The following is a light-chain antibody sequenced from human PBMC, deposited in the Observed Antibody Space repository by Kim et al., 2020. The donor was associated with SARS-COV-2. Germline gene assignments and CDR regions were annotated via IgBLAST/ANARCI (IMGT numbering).Light chain of an antibody. Sequence: VSPGQTASITCSGDKLGDKYACWYQQKPGQSPVLVIYQDSKRPSGIPERFSGSNSGNTVTLTISGTQAMDEADYYCQAWDSSTAVFGGGTQLTVL. CDR2: QDS. V-gene: IGLV3-1*01. J-gene: IGLJ2*01. CDR3: QAWDSSTAV. CDR1: KLGDKY.